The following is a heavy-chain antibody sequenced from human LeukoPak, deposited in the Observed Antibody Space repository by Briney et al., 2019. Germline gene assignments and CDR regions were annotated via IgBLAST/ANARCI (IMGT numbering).Heavy chain of an antibody. V-gene: IGHV4-4*07. CDR2: IYTSGST. D-gene: IGHD4-23*01. CDR3: ARGDYGGNLRSFDY. J-gene: IGHJ4*02. CDR1: GGSISSYY. Sequence: SETLSLTCTVSGGSISSYYWSCIRQHAGKGLEWIGCIYTSGSTNYNPSLKSRVTMSVDTSKNQFSLKLSSVTAADTAVYYCARGDYGGNLRSFDYWGQGTLVTVSS.